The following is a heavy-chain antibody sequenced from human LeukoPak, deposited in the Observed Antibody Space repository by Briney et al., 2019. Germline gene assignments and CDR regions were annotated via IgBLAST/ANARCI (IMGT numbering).Heavy chain of an antibody. CDR1: GFTFSSYS. CDR2: ISGSSSTI. Sequence: GGSLRLSCAASGFTFSSYSMNWVRQDPGKGLEWVSNISGSSSTIYYADSVKGRFTIPRDNSKNSLYLQMNSLRGEDTAVYYCETQQRGYCSAASCYRFDYRGQGTLVTVSS. CDR3: ETQQRGYCSAASCYRFDY. J-gene: IGHJ4*02. D-gene: IGHD2-2*03. V-gene: IGHV3-48*01.